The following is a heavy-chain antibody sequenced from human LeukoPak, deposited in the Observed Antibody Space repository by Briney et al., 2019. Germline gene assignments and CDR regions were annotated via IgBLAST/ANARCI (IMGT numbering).Heavy chain of an antibody. CDR1: GFTFTTYW. D-gene: IGHD1-26*01. V-gene: IGHV3-7*01. CDR3: ARDPYSGGYGNYYYYYMDV. CDR2: INRDGTEK. Sequence: GESLRLSCAASGFTFTTYWMSWVRQAPGKGLEWVANINRDGTEKYYVDSVKGRFTISRDNAKNSLYLQMNSLRVEDTAVYYCARDPYSGGYGNYYYYYMDVWGKGTTVTISS. J-gene: IGHJ6*03.